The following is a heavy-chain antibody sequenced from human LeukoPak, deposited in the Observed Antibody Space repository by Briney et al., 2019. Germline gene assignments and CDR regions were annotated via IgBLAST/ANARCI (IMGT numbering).Heavy chain of an antibody. CDR1: GFTFSSYA. Sequence: GGSLRLPCAASGFTFSSYAMSWVRQAPGKGLEWVSAISGSGDSTYYVDSVKGRFTISRDNSKNTLYVQMNSLRAEDTAVYYCAKDRYCSSTRCYGDFDYWAREPRSPSPQ. V-gene: IGHV3-23*01. CDR2: ISGSGDST. D-gene: IGHD2-2*01. J-gene: IGHJ4*02. CDR3: AKDRYCSSTRCYGDFDY.